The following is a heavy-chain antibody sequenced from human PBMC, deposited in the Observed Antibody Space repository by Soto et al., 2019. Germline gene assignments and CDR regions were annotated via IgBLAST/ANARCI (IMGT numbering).Heavy chain of an antibody. Sequence: SETLSLTCTVSGGSISSGGYYWSWIRQHPGKGLEWIGYIYYSGSTYYNPSLKSRVTISVDTSKNQFPLKLSSVTAADTAVYYCEREDTSAYYAANLFDHWRHGVLLTVS. CDR3: EREDTSAYYAANLFDH. J-gene: IGHJ4*01. V-gene: IGHV4-31*03. D-gene: IGHD3-22*01. CDR1: GGSISSGGYY. CDR2: IYYSGST.